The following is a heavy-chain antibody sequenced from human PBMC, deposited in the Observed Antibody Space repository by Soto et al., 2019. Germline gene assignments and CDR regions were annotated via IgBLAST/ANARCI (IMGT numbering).Heavy chain of an antibody. Sequence: EVQLLESGGGLVQPGGSLRLSCAASGFTFSSYAMSWVRQAPGKGLEWVSAISGSGGSTYYADSVKGRFTISRDNSKNTLYLQMNSLRAEDTAVDYCAKDRRRGDYYYYGMDVWGQGTTVTVSS. V-gene: IGHV3-23*01. CDR3: AKDRRRGDYYYYGMDV. CDR2: ISGSGGST. CDR1: GFTFSSYA. J-gene: IGHJ6*02. D-gene: IGHD3-10*01.